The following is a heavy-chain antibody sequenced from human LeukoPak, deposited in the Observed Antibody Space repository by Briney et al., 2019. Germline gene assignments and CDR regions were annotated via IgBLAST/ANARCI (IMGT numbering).Heavy chain of an antibody. CDR2: ISSSSSTI. J-gene: IGHJ3*02. CDR1: GFTFSSYS. Sequence: GGSLRLSCAASGFTFSSYSMNWVRQAPGKGLEWVSYISSSSSTIYYADSVKGRFTISRDNAKNSLYLQMNSLRAEDTAVYSCATELRIAATGFDAFDIWGQGTMVTVSS. V-gene: IGHV3-48*04. CDR3: ATELRIAATGFDAFDI. D-gene: IGHD6-13*01.